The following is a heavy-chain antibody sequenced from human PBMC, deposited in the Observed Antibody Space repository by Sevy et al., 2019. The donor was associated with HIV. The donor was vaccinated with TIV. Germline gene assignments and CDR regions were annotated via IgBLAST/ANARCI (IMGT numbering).Heavy chain of an antibody. D-gene: IGHD6-13*01. CDR1: GASITSSAW. CDR2: RYHSGST. Sequence: SETLSLTCAVSGASITSSAWWTWVRQPPGKGLEWIGKRYHSGSTTYNPSLKSRVTILVGASKNEFSLHLKSVTAADTAVYYCARGAIAAAGYSYGMDVWGQGTTVTVSS. J-gene: IGHJ6*02. CDR3: ARGAIAAAGYSYGMDV. V-gene: IGHV4-4*02.